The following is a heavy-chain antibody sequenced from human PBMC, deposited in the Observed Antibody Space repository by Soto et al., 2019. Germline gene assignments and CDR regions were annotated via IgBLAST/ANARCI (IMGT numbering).Heavy chain of an antibody. D-gene: IGHD3-9*01. Sequence: QVQLVQSGAEVKKPGSSVKVSCKASGGTFSSYTISWVRQAPGQGLEWMGRIIPILGIANYAQKFQGRVTITADKSTSTAYMELSSLRSEDTAVYYCARDKQYYDILTGYSYYFDYWGQGTLVTVSS. V-gene: IGHV1-69*08. CDR3: ARDKQYYDILTGYSYYFDY. CDR2: IIPILGIA. J-gene: IGHJ4*02. CDR1: GGTFSSYT.